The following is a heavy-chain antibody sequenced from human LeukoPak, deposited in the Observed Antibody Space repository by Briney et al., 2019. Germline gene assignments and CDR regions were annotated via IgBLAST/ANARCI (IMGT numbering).Heavy chain of an antibody. CDR2: ISSSGSTI. CDR1: GFTFSSYE. CDR3: ARIAAAVDY. V-gene: IGHV3-48*03. Sequence: PGGSLRLSCAASGFTFSSYEMNWVRQAPGKGLEWVSYISSSGSTIYYADFVKGRFSISRDNAKNSLYLQMNSLRAEDTAVYYCARIAAAVDYWGQGTLVTVSS. D-gene: IGHD6-13*01. J-gene: IGHJ4*02.